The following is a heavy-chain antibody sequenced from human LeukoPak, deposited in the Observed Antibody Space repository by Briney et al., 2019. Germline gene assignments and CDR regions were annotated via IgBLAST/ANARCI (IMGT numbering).Heavy chain of an antibody. CDR2: SRNKDYSFST. J-gene: IGHJ4*02. CDR1: GFTFSDHY. CDR3: TRVYRSPGYHGD. Sequence: PGGSLRLSCAISGFTFSDHYMDWIRQAPGRGLEWLGHSRNKDYSFSTEYAASVKGRFTISRDDSKNSLYLHMNSLKTEDTAIYYCTRVYRSPGYHGDWGQGTLVTVSS. D-gene: IGHD3-9*01. V-gene: IGHV3-72*01.